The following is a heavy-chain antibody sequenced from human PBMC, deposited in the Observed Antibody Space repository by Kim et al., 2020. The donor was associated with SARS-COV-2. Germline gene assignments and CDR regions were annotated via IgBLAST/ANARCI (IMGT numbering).Heavy chain of an antibody. CDR1: GFTFSSYG. CDR3: AKDRGGSPVESYFDY. CDR2: ISYDGSNK. J-gene: IGHJ4*02. Sequence: GGSLRLSCAASGFTFSSYGMHWVRQAPGKGLEWVAVISYDGSNKYYADSVKGRFTISRDNSKNTLYLQMNSLRAEDTAVYYCAKDRGGSPVESYFDYWGQGTLVTVSS. D-gene: IGHD1-26*01. V-gene: IGHV3-30*18.